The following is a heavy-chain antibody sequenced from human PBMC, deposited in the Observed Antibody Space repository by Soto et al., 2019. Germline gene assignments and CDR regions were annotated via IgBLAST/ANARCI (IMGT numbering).Heavy chain of an antibody. V-gene: IGHV4-39*01. CDR1: GASIITNNYF. J-gene: IGHJ4*02. CDR3: ARRRASDYGGKHHPYYFDR. D-gene: IGHD4-17*01. Sequence: SETLSLTCTVSGASIITNNYFWVWIRQSPRRGLELIGSISYSGRTYDNPSLQSRVTISIDASKNQFSLKLTSVTTADTSIYYCARRRASDYGGKHHPYYFDRWGQGTLVTVS. CDR2: ISYSGRT.